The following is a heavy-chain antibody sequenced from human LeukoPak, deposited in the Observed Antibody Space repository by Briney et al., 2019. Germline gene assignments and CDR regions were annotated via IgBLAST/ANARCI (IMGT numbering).Heavy chain of an antibody. D-gene: IGHD6-13*01. CDR1: GFTFSSYW. Sequence: GGSLRLSCAASGFTFSSYWMSWVRQAPGKGREWVANIKQDGSEKNYVDSVKGRFTISRDNAKNSLYLQMNSLRAEDTAVYSCARAVAAADSYWGRGTLVTVSS. CDR2: IKQDGSEK. J-gene: IGHJ4*02. V-gene: IGHV3-7*04. CDR3: ARAVAAADSY.